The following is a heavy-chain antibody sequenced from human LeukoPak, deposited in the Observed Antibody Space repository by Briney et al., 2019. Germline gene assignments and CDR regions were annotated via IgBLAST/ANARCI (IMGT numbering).Heavy chain of an antibody. CDR1: GGTFSSYA. CDR2: IIPIFGTA. V-gene: IGHV1-69*05. D-gene: IGHD2-2*01. J-gene: IGHJ5*02. CDR3: ASALGYCSSTSCYAESSWFDP. Sequence: ASVKVSCKASGGTFSSYAISWVRQAPGQGLERMGGIIPIFGTANYAQKFQGRVTITTDESTSTAYMELSSLRSEDTAVYYCASALGYCSSTSCYAESSWFDPWGQGTLVTVSS.